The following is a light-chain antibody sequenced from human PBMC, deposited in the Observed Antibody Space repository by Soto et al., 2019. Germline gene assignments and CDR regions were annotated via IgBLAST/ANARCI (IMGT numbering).Light chain of an antibody. CDR1: QSVSNNY. V-gene: IGKV3-20*01. Sequence: EVVLTQSPGTLSLSPGERATLSCRASQSVSNNYFAWYQQKPGQAPRLLIFGSSDRATGIPDRFSGSGSGTDFTLTISRLAPEDFAVYYCQPYGSSPPYTFGQGTKLEIK. CDR3: QPYGSSPPYT. J-gene: IGKJ2*01. CDR2: GSS.